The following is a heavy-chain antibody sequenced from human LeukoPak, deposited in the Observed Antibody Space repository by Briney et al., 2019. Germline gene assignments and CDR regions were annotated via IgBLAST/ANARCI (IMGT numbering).Heavy chain of an antibody. V-gene: IGHV1-24*01. Sequence: ASVKVSCKVSGYTLTELSMHWVRQAPGKGLEWMGGFDPEDGETIYAQKFQGRVTMTEDTSTDTAYMELSSLRSEDTAVYYCANKPTSRYYYDSSGMGMEFDYWGQGTLVTVSS. J-gene: IGHJ4*02. CDR1: GYTLTELS. CDR2: FDPEDGET. D-gene: IGHD3-22*01. CDR3: ANKPTSRYYYDSSGMGMEFDY.